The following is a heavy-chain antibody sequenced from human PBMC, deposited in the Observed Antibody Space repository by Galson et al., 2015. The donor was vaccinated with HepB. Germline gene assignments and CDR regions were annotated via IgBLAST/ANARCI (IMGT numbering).Heavy chain of an antibody. CDR1: GFTFSSYS. Sequence: SLRLSCAASGFTFSSYSMNWVRQAPGKGLEWVSSISSSSSYIYYADSVKGRFTISRDNAKNSLYLQMNSLRAEDTAVYYCARDGYDFWGGLLDYWGQGTLVTVSS. J-gene: IGHJ4*02. CDR2: ISSSSSYI. V-gene: IGHV3-21*01. CDR3: ARDGYDFWGGLLDY. D-gene: IGHD3-3*01.